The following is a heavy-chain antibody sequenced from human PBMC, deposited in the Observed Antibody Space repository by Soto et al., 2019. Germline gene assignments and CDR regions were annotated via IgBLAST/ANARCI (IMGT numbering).Heavy chain of an antibody. D-gene: IGHD2-21*02. CDR2: IIPILGIA. CDR3: ARSVVTASYNWFDP. J-gene: IGHJ5*02. CDR1: GGTFSSYT. Sequence: QVQLVQSGAEVKKPGSSVKVSCKASGGTFSSYTISWVRQAPGQGLEWMGRIIPILGIANYAQKFQGRVTIIADKSKSTAYMELSSLRTEDTAVYYCARSVVTASYNWFDPWGQGTLVTVSS. V-gene: IGHV1-69*02.